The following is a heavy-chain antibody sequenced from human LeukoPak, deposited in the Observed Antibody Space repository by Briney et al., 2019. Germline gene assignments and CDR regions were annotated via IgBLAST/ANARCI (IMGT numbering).Heavy chain of an antibody. CDR3: ARDRSMVRGVTAFDY. V-gene: IGHV3-23*01. CDR2: ISGSGGST. D-gene: IGHD3-10*01. J-gene: IGHJ4*02. Sequence: PGGSLRLSRAASGFTLSSYAMSWVRQAPGKGLEWVSAISGSGGSTYYADSVKGRFTISRDNSKNTLYLQMNSLRAEDTAVYFCARDRSMVRGVTAFDYWGQGTLVTVSS. CDR1: GFTLSSYA.